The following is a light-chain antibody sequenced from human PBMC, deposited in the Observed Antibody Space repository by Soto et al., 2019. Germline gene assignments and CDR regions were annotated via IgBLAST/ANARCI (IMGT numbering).Light chain of an antibody. CDR3: QQRSDWPLT. J-gene: IGKJ4*01. CDR2: DAS. V-gene: IGKV3-11*01. Sequence: EIVLTQSPTTLSLSPGERATLSCRASQSVSSYFAWYQQKPGQAPRLLIYDASTRAAGIPARCSGSGSGTDFTLTISSLEPEDFAIYYCQQRSDWPLTFGGGTKVEIK. CDR1: QSVSSY.